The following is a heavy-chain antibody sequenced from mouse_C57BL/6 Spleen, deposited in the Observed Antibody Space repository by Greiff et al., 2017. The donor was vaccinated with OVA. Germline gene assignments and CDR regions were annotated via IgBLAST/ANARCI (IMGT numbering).Heavy chain of an antibody. V-gene: IGHV5-4*01. CDR1: GFTFSSYA. CDR3: AREEVTFDY. CDR2: ISDGGSYT. Sequence: EVQRVESGGGLVKPGGSLKLSCAASGFTFSSYAMSWVRQTPEKRLEWVATISDGGSYTYYPDNVKGRFTISRDNAKNNLYLQMSHLKSEDTAMYYCAREEVTFDYWGQGTTLTVSS. D-gene: IGHD2-2*01. J-gene: IGHJ2*01.